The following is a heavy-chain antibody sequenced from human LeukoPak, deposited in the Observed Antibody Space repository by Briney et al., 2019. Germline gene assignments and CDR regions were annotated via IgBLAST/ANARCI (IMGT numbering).Heavy chain of an antibody. J-gene: IGHJ5*02. D-gene: IGHD3-22*01. V-gene: IGHV1-2*02. Sequence: ASVKVSCKASGYTFTNYAIHWVRQAPGQRLEWMGWINPNSGGTNYAQKFQGRVTMTRDTSISTAYMELSRLRSDDTAVYYCSRDYYDSGGYYWFDPWGPGTLVTVSS. CDR3: SRDYYDSGGYYWFDP. CDR1: GYTFTNYA. CDR2: INPNSGGT.